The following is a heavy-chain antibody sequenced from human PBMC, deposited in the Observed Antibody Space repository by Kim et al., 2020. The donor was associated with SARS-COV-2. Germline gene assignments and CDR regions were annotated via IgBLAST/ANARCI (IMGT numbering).Heavy chain of an antibody. V-gene: IGHV5-10-1*01. J-gene: IGHJ3*02. CDR2: IDPSDSYT. CDR1: GYSFTSYW. CDR3: ARLLYGDYGRNAFDI. Sequence: GESLKISCKGSGYSFTSYWISWVRQMPGKVLEWMGRIDPSDSYTNYSPSFQGHVTISADKSIITAYLQWSSLKASDTAMYYCARLLYGDYGRNAFDIWGQGTTVTASS. D-gene: IGHD4-17*01.